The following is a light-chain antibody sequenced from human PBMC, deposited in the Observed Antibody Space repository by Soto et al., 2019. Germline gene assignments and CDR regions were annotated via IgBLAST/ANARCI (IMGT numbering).Light chain of an antibody. V-gene: IGLV2-14*01. CDR1: DTDVGQDKS. Sequence: LTQPASVSGSRGQSIIISCVGRDTDVGQDKSVSWYQQGPGQAPKLLIFEVTNRPSGVSKRFSGSRSGNTASLTISGLQPDDEGDYFCVSYTDTDTLVFGTGTKVTVL. CDR2: EVT. J-gene: IGLJ1*01. CDR3: VSYTDTDTLV.